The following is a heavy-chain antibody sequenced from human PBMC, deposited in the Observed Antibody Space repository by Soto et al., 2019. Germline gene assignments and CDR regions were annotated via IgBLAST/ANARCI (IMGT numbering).Heavy chain of an antibody. CDR2: IKSKTDGGTT. CDR3: TTDNKTPPHDYGDYVFDY. J-gene: IGHJ4*02. Sequence: GGSLRLSCAASGFTFSNAWMSWVRQAPGKGLEWVGRIKSKTDGGTTDYAAPVKGRFTISRDDSKNTLYLQMNSLKTEDTAVYYCTTDNKTPPHDYGDYVFDYWGQGALVTVSS. CDR1: GFTFSNAW. D-gene: IGHD4-17*01. V-gene: IGHV3-15*01.